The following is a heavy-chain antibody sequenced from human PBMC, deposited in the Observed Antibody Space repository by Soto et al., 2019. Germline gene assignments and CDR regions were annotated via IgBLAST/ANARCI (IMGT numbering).Heavy chain of an antibody. CDR1: GFTFSRYA. CDR2: ISYDGSNK. CDR3: ARLSVYCISTSCYMDYYGMDV. Sequence: QVQLVESGGGVVQPGRSLRLSCAASGFTFSRYAMHWVRQAPGKGLEWVAVISYDGSNKYYADYVKGRFTISRDNSKNALYLQRNSLRAEETAVYYWARLSVYCISTSCYMDYYGMDVWGQGTTVTVSS. J-gene: IGHJ6*02. D-gene: IGHD2-2*02. V-gene: IGHV3-30-3*01.